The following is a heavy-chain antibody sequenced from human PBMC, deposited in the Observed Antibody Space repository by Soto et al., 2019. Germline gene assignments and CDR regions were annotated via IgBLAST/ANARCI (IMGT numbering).Heavy chain of an antibody. CDR1: GFTFSTYA. CDR3: AHPRGYGVFDAVDI. V-gene: IGHV3-23*01. D-gene: IGHD4-17*01. CDR2: ISKTGVST. Sequence: LRLSCAASGFTFSTYAMNWVRQAPGKGLEWVSAISKTGVSTYYAESVRGRFTISRDNSINTLYLQMSGLRTEDTAVYYCAHPRGYGVFDAVDIWGQGTMVTVS. J-gene: IGHJ3*02.